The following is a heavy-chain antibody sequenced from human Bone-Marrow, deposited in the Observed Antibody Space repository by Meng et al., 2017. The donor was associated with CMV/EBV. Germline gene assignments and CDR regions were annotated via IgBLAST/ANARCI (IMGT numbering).Heavy chain of an antibody. CDR3: ATALVVPAAIHFDY. CDR2: FDPEDGET. D-gene: IGHD2-2*01. J-gene: IGHJ4*02. CDR1: GYTLTELS. V-gene: IGHV1-24*01. Sequence: ASVKVSCKVSGYTLTELSMHWVRQAPGKGLEWMGGFDPEDGETIYAQKFQGRVTMTEDTSTDTAYMELSSLRSEDTAVYYCATALVVPAAIHFDYWGQVTLVTVSS.